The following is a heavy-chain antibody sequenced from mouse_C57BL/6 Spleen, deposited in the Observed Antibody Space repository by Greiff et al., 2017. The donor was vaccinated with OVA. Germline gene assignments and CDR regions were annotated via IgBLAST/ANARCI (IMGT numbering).Heavy chain of an antibody. CDR2: INPSTGGT. V-gene: IGHV1-42*01. D-gene: IGHD1-1*01. J-gene: IGHJ1*03. Sequence: DVKLQESGPELVKPGASVKISCKASGYSFTGYYMNWVKQSPEKSLEWIGEINPSTGGTTYNQKFKAKATLTVDKSSSTAYMQLKSLTSEDSAVYYCARDGSSSPWYFDVWGTGPTVTVSS. CDR3: ARDGSSSPWYFDV. CDR1: GYSFTGYY.